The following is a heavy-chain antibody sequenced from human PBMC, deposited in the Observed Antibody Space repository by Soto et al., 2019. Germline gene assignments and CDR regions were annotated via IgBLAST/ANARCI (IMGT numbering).Heavy chain of an antibody. Sequence: QPQLVQSGPEVKKPGASVNVSCKASHYTFPGYGVSWVRQAPGQGLEGMGWISSQNGNTVYAQNFQGRVTLTTDTSTSTAFMELRSLQSADTALYYCARVRHYYTSDRVDYWGQGTLVTVSS. CDR2: ISSQNGNT. D-gene: IGHD3-10*01. J-gene: IGHJ4*02. CDR1: HYTFPGYG. V-gene: IGHV1-18*01. CDR3: ARVRHYYTSDRVDY.